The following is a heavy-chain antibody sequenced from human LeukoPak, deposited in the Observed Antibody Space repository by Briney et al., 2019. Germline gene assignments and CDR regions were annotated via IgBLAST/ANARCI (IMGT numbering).Heavy chain of an antibody. CDR3: ARSSSSWYGVY. J-gene: IGHJ4*02. CDR1: GGSISSSSYY. Sequence: ETLSLTCTVSGGSISSSSYYWGWIRQPPGKGLEWIGSIYYSGSTYYNPSLKSRVTISVDTSKNQFSLKLSSVTAADTAVYYCARSSSSWYGVYWGQGTLVTVSS. V-gene: IGHV4-39*01. D-gene: IGHD6-13*01. CDR2: IYYSGST.